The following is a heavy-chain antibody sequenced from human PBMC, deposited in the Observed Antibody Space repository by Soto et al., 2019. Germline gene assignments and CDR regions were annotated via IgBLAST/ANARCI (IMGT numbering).Heavy chain of an antibody. Sequence: ETLPHTSTVSGGAATNRTHYWGWIHQSPGKGLEWIGSVYYRGRSYSKSSVKSRVTISVDTSKNRFSLSLNSVTASDTAVYFCASQRPTVPSQAYFDYWGPGALVTVS. J-gene: IGHJ4*02. D-gene: IGHD6-25*01. V-gene: IGHV4-39*01. CDR2: VYYRGRS. CDR1: GGAATNRTHY. CDR3: ASQRPTVPSQAYFDY.